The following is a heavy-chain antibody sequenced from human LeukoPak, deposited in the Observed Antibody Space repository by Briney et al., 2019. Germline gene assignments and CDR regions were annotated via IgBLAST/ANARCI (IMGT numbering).Heavy chain of an antibody. CDR2: TWFDGSNK. J-gene: IGHJ5*02. V-gene: IGHV3-30*02. Sequence: GGSLRLSCAASGFTFSIYGMHWVRQAPGKGLEWVAFTWFDGSNKYYADSVKGRFTISRDNSKNTLYLQMNSLRAEDTAVYYCASRGITGTTSYNYFDPWGQGTLVTVSS. CDR3: ASRGITGTTSYNYFDP. D-gene: IGHD1-7*01. CDR1: GFTFSIYG.